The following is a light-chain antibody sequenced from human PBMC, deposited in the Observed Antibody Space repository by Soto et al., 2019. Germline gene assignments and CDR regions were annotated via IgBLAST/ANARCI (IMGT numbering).Light chain of an antibody. CDR2: EVN. Sequence: QSALTQPASVSGSPGQSSTLSCTGTRSDVGGYNYVSWYQQHPGKAPKLIIYEVNNRPSGVSNRFSGSKSGNTASLTISGLQADDEADYYCTSYTSSSTLVVFGGGTKVTVL. CDR3: TSYTSSSTLVV. V-gene: IGLV2-14*01. CDR1: RSDVGGYNY. J-gene: IGLJ2*01.